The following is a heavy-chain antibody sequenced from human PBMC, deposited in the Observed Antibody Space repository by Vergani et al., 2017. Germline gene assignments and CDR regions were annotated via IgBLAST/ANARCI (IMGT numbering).Heavy chain of an antibody. J-gene: IGHJ6*02. CDR3: ARDRSSWYVDYYYYGMDV. CDR1: GFTFSSYS. V-gene: IGHV3-21*01. Sequence: EVQLVESGGGLVKPGGSLRLSCAASGFTFSSYSMNWVRQAPGKGLEWVSSISSSSSYIYYADSVKGRFTISRGNAKNSLYLQMNSLRAEDTAVYYCARDRSSWYVDYYYYGMDVWGQGTTVTVSS. D-gene: IGHD6-13*01. CDR2: ISSSSSYI.